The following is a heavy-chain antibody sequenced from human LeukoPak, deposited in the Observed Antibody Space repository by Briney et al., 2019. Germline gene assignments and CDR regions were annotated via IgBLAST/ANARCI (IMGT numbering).Heavy chain of an antibody. Sequence: GESLTISCKGSGYKFADYWIVWVRQMPGKGLEYMGIIFPGESDIRYSQSFQGQVTISADKSINTAYLQWSSLKASDTAMYYCARHALDPDSWYYYMDVWGKGTPVTVS. CDR1: GYKFADYW. CDR3: ARHALDPDSWYYYMDV. CDR2: IFPGESDI. V-gene: IGHV5-51*01. D-gene: IGHD1-1*01. J-gene: IGHJ6*03.